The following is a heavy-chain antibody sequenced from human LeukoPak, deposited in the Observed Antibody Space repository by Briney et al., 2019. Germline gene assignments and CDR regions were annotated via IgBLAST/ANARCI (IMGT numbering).Heavy chain of an antibody. J-gene: IGHJ3*02. CDR1: GGSISSSSYY. D-gene: IGHD6-19*01. CDR3: ARSIAVAGPVAYDAFDI. CDR2: IYYSGST. Sequence: SETLSLTCTVSGGSISSSSYYWGWIRQPPGKVLEWIGSIYYSGSTYYNPSLKSRVTISVDTSKNQFSLKLSSVTAADTAVYYCARSIAVAGPVAYDAFDIWGQGTMVTVSS. V-gene: IGHV4-39*07.